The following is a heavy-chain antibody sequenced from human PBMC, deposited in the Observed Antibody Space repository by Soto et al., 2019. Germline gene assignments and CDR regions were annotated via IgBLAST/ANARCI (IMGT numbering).Heavy chain of an antibody. CDR2: ITPAGGP. CDR1: GFNFSRHD. V-gene: IGHV3-13*05. J-gene: IGHJ2*01. Sequence: EVQLVESGGGLVQPGGSLRLSCAASGFNFSRHDMQWVRHVTGKGLEWVSGITPAGGPNYRDSVKGRFTISRENAKNSLNLQINSLSAGDTAIYNCAREIGTEGHWYSDLWGRGTQVTASS. D-gene: IGHD1-1*01. CDR3: AREIGTEGHWYSDL.